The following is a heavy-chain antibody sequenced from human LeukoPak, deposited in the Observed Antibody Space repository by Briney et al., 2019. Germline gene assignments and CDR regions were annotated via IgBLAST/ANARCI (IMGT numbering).Heavy chain of an antibody. CDR2: INHSGGT. D-gene: IGHD3-22*01. Sequence: SETLSLTCGVYGGSFNGYYWSWIRQSPGKGLEWIGEINHSGGTNYNPSLKSRVVISLDASKNQFSLKLNSVTAADTAMYFCARDGYSFGYSWFDPWGQGSLVIVSS. V-gene: IGHV4-34*01. J-gene: IGHJ5*02. CDR1: GGSFNGYY. CDR3: ARDGYSFGYSWFDP.